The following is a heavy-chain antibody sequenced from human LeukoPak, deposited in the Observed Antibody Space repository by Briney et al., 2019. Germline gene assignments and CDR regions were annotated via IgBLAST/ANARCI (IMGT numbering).Heavy chain of an antibody. Sequence: TSETLSLTCTVSGGSISRYYWSWIRQPAGKGLEWIGRIYTSGSTNYNPSLKSRVTMSVDTSKNQFSLKLSSVTAADTAVYYCARDLYVCGSSQNDYWGQGTLVTVSS. CDR3: ARDLYVCGSSQNDY. D-gene: IGHD3-16*01. V-gene: IGHV4-4*07. CDR2: IYTSGST. CDR1: GGSISRYY. J-gene: IGHJ4*02.